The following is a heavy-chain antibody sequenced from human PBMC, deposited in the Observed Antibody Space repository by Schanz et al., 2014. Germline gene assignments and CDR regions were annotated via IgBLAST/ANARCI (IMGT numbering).Heavy chain of an antibody. D-gene: IGHD3-10*01. CDR3: AKDGPGGSGSYAADGGMDV. V-gene: IGHV3-23*01. Sequence: EVQLMESGGGLVKPGGSLRLSCVASGFAFSSFAMTWVRQAPGRGLEWVSAISGSGGSTYYADSVKGRFTISRDNSKNTLYLQMNRLRAEDADVYYCAKDGPGGSGSYAADGGMDVWGQGTTVTVSS. CDR1: GFAFSSFA. J-gene: IGHJ6*02. CDR2: ISGSGGST.